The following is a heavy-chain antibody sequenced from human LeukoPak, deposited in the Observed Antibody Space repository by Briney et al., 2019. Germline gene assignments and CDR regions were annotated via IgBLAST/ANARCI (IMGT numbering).Heavy chain of an antibody. CDR2: VNPDSGNT. V-gene: IGHV1-8*01. J-gene: IGHJ5*02. D-gene: IGHD3-16*02. CDR1: GYTFTTYD. CDR3: ARADYDYVWGSYRLPDP. Sequence: ASVKVPCKASGYTFTTYDINWVRQATGQGLEWMGWVNPDSGNTGYAQKFQGRVTMTRNTSISTAYMELSSLRSDDTAVYYCARADYDYVWGSYRLPDPWGQGTLVTVSS.